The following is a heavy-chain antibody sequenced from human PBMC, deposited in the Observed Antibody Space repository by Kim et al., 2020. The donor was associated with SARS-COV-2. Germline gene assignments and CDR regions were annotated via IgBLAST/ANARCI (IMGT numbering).Heavy chain of an antibody. V-gene: IGHV3-21*01. CDR1: GFTFSSYS. Sequence: GGSLRLSCAASGFTFSSYSMNWVRQAPGKGLEWVSSISSSSSYIYYADSVKGRFTISRDNAKNSLYLQMNSLRAEDTAVYYCARDLISSSGQGDLDYWGQGTLVTVSS. J-gene: IGHJ4*02. CDR2: ISSSSSYI. D-gene: IGHD6-13*01. CDR3: ARDLISSSGQGDLDY.